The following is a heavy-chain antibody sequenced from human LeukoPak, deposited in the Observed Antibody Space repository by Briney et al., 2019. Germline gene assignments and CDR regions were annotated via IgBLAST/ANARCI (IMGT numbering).Heavy chain of an antibody. J-gene: IGHJ4*02. Sequence: GGSLRLSCAASGFTFSGYAMHWVRQAPGKGLEGVAVISYDGSNKYYADSVKGRFTISRDNSKNTLYLQMNSLRAEDTAVYYCAREDYGDYKRSFDYWGQGTLVTVSS. CDR2: ISYDGSNK. D-gene: IGHD4-17*01. V-gene: IGHV3-30-3*01. CDR3: AREDYGDYKRSFDY. CDR1: GFTFSGYA.